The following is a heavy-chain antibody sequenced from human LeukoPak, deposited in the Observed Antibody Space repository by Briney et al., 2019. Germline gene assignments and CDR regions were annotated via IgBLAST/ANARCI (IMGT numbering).Heavy chain of an antibody. CDR1: GFTFSSYA. J-gene: IGHJ6*03. CDR3: AKAGHTRNYYYYMDV. D-gene: IGHD2-2*01. CDR2: ISGSGGST. V-gene: IGHV3-23*01. Sequence: GGSLILSCAASGFTFSSYAMSWVRQAPGKGLEWVSAISGSGGSTYYADSVKGRFTISRDNSKNTLYLQMNSLRAEDTAVYYCAKAGHTRNYYYYMDVWGKGTTVTVSS.